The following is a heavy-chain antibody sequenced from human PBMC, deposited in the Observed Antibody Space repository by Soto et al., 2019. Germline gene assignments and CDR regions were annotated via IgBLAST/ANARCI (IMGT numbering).Heavy chain of an antibody. Sequence: GASVRVSCKVSGYTLTELSMHWGRQAPGKGLEWMGGFDPEDGETIYAQKFQGRVTMTEDTSTDTAYMELSSLRSEDTAVYYCATCIAVAPGYYCDYWGQGTLVPGSS. CDR2: FDPEDGET. CDR1: GYTLTELS. J-gene: IGHJ4*02. D-gene: IGHD6-19*01. V-gene: IGHV1-24*01. CDR3: ATCIAVAPGYYCDY.